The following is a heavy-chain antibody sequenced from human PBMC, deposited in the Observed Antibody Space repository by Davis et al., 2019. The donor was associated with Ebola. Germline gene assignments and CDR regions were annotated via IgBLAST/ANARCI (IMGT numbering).Heavy chain of an antibody. Sequence: GGSLRLSCAASGFTFSSYSMNWVRQAPGKGLEWVSDISSGGGAPYYADSVKGRFTTFRDNPKNTLYLQMNSLRAEDTAIYYCAKSNQWREYFNSWGQGTLVTVSS. V-gene: IGHV3-23*01. J-gene: IGHJ4*02. CDR2: ISSGGGAP. CDR1: GFTFSSYS. CDR3: AKSNQWREYFNS. D-gene: IGHD6-19*01.